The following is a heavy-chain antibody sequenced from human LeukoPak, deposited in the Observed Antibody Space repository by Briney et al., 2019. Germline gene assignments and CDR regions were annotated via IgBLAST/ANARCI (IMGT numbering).Heavy chain of an antibody. D-gene: IGHD1-26*01. J-gene: IGHJ4*02. CDR2: ISSSGST. CDR3: ASIVGSTRIDY. V-gene: IGHV4-61*02. Sequence: SETLSLTCTVSGDSISSGDYYWSWIRQPAGKGLEWIGRISSSGSTNYNPSLKSRVTISVDTSKNQFSLKLSSVTAADTAVYFCASIVGSTRIDYWGQGTLVTVSS. CDR1: GDSISSGDYY.